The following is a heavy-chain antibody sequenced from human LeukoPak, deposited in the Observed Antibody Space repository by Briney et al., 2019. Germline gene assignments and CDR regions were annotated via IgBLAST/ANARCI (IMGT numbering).Heavy chain of an antibody. D-gene: IGHD4-17*01. Sequence: PGGSLRLSCAASGFTFSSYAMHWVRQAPGKGLEWVAVIWSDTTNKCYADSVKGRFTISRDNSKNTLHLQMSSLRAEDTAMYYCARDRLTTVTTFHFDYWGQGTLVTVSS. V-gene: IGHV3-33*01. CDR3: ARDRLTTVTTFHFDY. J-gene: IGHJ4*02. CDR2: IWSDTTNK. CDR1: GFTFSSYA.